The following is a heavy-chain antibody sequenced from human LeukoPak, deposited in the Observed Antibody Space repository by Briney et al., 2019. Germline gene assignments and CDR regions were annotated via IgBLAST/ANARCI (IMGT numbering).Heavy chain of an antibody. CDR3: ARDGEALNMVRGVYHDAFDI. Sequence: ASVKVSCKASGGTFSSYAISWVRQAPGQGLEWMGWINTNTGNPTYAQGFTGRFVFSLDTSVSTAYLQISSLKAEDTAVYYCARDGEALNMVRGVYHDAFDIWGQGTMVTVSS. J-gene: IGHJ3*02. CDR2: INTNTGNP. D-gene: IGHD3-10*01. V-gene: IGHV7-4-1*02. CDR1: GGTFSSYA.